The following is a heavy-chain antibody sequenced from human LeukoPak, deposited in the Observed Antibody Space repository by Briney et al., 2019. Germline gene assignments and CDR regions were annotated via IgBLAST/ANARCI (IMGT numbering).Heavy chain of an antibody. Sequence: SVKVSCKASGGTFSSYAISWVRQAPGQGLEWMGEIIPIFGTANYAQKFQGRVTITTDESTSTAYMELSSLRSEDTAMYYCARHGGISIFGVAQPGGAFDIWGQGTMVTVSS. V-gene: IGHV1-69*05. J-gene: IGHJ3*02. D-gene: IGHD3-3*01. CDR1: GGTFSSYA. CDR3: ARHGGISIFGVAQPGGAFDI. CDR2: IIPIFGTA.